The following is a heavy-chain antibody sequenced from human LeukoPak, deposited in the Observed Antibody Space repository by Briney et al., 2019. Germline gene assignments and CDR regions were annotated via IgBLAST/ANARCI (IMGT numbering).Heavy chain of an antibody. Sequence: GGSLRLSCAVSGFIVSSKYMSWVRQAPGKGLELVANINADGSDKYLMDSVKGRFSISRDNANNRLYLEMTSLRVEDTAVYYCMPGRGYWGQGTPVAVSS. D-gene: IGHD2-8*02. J-gene: IGHJ4*02. CDR1: GFIVSSKY. CDR2: INADGSDK. V-gene: IGHV3-7*01. CDR3: MPGRGY.